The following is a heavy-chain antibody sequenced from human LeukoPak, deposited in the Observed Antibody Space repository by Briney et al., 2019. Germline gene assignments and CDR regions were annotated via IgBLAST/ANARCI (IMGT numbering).Heavy chain of an antibody. Sequence: SETLSLTCAAYGGSFSGYYWSWIRQPPGKGLEWIGEINHSGSTNYNPSLKSRVTISVDTSKNQFSLKLSSVTAADTAVYYCARARGYYYDSSGYRNDYWGQGTLVTVSS. CDR1: GGSFSGYY. J-gene: IGHJ4*02. CDR2: INHSGST. CDR3: ARARGYYYDSSGYRNDY. V-gene: IGHV4-34*01. D-gene: IGHD3-22*01.